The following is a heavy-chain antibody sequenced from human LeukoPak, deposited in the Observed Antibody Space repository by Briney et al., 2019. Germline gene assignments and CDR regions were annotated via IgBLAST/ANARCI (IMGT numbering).Heavy chain of an antibody. J-gene: IGHJ4*02. CDR1: GFTFSSYS. CDR2: ISTSSSYI. D-gene: IGHD6-19*01. V-gene: IGHV3-21*04. Sequence: PGGSLRLSCAASGFTFSSYSMNWVRQAPGKGLEWVSSISTSSSYIYYADSVEGRFTISRDNAKNSLYLQMNSLRAEDTALYYCARDLLAVAGSVDYWGQGTLVTVSS. CDR3: ARDLLAVAGSVDY.